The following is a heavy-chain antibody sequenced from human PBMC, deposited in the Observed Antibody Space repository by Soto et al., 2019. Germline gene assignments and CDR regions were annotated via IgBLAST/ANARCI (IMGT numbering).Heavy chain of an antibody. J-gene: IGHJ4*02. CDR2: IWSDGSQK. CDR1: GFMFRAYG. CDR3: ATDPGGGSWCSLAY. V-gene: IGHV3-33*03. Sequence: QVQLVESGGGVVQPGRSLRLSCAASGFMFRAYGMHWVRQTPGKGLEWVGVIWSDGSQKYYGDSVKGRFTISRDNSKNSLFLEMTNLGADDTAVYYCATDPGGGSWCSLAYWGPGTLVTVSS. D-gene: IGHD2-8*02.